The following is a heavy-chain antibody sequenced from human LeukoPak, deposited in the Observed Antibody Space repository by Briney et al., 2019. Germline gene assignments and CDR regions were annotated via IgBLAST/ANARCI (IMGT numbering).Heavy chain of an antibody. V-gene: IGHV4-59*01. CDR2: IYYSGST. J-gene: IGHJ4*02. CDR3: ARHGTDYYDSSGSKFDY. CDR1: GGSISSYY. Sequence: SETLSLTCTVSGGSISSYYWSWIRQPPGKGLEWIGYIYYSGSTNYNPSLKSRVTISVDTSKDQFSLKLSSVTAADTAVYYCARHGTDYYDSSGSKFDYWGQGTLVTVSS. D-gene: IGHD3-22*01.